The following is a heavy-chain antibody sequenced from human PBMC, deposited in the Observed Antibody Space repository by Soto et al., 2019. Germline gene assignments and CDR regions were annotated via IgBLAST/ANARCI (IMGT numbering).Heavy chain of an antibody. CDR3: ARARKGSGSDYYYHYGMDV. CDR1: GGSFSDYY. J-gene: IGHJ6*04. V-gene: IGHV4-34*01. CDR2: INHSGST. D-gene: IGHD3-3*01. Sequence: PSETLSLTCSVYGGSFSDYYWSWIRQPPGKGLEWIGEINHSGSTNYNPSLKSRVTLSVHTSKNQFSLKLSSVTAADTAVYYCARARKGSGSDYYYHYGMDVWGKGTTVTVSS.